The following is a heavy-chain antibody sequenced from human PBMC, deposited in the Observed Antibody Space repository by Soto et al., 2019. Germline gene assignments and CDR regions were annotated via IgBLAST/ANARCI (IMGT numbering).Heavy chain of an antibody. D-gene: IGHD3-3*02. J-gene: IGHJ6*02. CDR1: GGTFSTFA. CDR3: ARDKDRQQLGGNYYYMLDV. CDR2: IMPIFRTP. Sequence: QVQREHSGAEVKRPGSSGKVSCRASGGTFSTFAISGVRQAPGQGLEWRGGIMPIFRTPDYAQKFQGRVTITADESTSTAYMELSGLRSDDTAVYYCARDKDRQQLGGNYYYMLDVWGQGTTVTVSS. V-gene: IGHV1-69*13.